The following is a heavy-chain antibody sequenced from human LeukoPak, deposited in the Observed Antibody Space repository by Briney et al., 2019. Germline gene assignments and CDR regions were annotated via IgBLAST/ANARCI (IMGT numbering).Heavy chain of an antibody. CDR1: GFTFSNYA. V-gene: IGHV3-23*01. CDR3: ARDPNGDYIGAFEF. J-gene: IGHJ3*01. Sequence: GGSLRLSCAASGFTFSNYAVMWVRQAPGQGLEWVSAITSGGAPSYSDSVKGRFTISRDNSKNKLYLQMNSLRVEDTAQYFCARDPNGDYIGAFEFWGQGTGVTVSS. D-gene: IGHD4-17*01. CDR2: ITSGGAP.